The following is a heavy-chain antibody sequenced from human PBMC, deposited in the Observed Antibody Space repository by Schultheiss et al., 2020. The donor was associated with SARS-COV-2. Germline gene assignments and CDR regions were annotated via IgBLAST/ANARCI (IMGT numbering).Heavy chain of an antibody. D-gene: IGHD6-19*01. CDR2: IKSKTDGGTT. J-gene: IGHJ4*02. V-gene: IGHV3-15*01. CDR3: TTSRWGGYYFDY. Sequence: GGSLRLSCAASGFSFSTYAMHWVRQAPGKGLEWVGRIKSKTDGGTTDYAAPVKGRFTISRDDSKNTLYLQMNSLKTEDTAVYYCTTSRWGGYYFDYWGQGTLVTVSS. CDR1: GFSFSTYA.